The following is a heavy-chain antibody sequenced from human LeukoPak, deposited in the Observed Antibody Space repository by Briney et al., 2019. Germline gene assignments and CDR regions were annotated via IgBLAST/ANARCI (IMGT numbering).Heavy chain of an antibody. CDR1: GYSFPTNW. CDR2: IYPGDSDT. V-gene: IGHV5-51*01. Sequence: GESLQISCKTSGYSFPTNWIAWVRQMPGKGLEWMGIIYPGDSDTRYSPSFQGQVTISADKSISTAYLQWSSLQASDTAMYYCARGHGMDVWGQGTTVTVSS. CDR3: ARGHGMDV. J-gene: IGHJ6*02.